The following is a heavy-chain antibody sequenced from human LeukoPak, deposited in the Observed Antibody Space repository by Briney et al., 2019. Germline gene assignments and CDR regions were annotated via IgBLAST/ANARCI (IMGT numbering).Heavy chain of an antibody. D-gene: IGHD6-19*01. Sequence: GGSLRLSCAASGFTFSSYAMHWVRQAPGKGLEWVAFIRYDGSNKYYADSVKGRFTISRDNAKISLYLQMNSLRAEDTAVYYCARGVSGWGGFDYWGQGTLVTVSS. CDR3: ARGVSGWGGFDY. CDR1: GFTFSSYA. CDR2: IRYDGSNK. J-gene: IGHJ4*02. V-gene: IGHV3-30*02.